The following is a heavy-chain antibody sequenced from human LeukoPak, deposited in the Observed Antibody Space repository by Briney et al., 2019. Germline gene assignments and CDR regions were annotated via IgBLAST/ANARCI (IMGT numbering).Heavy chain of an antibody. V-gene: IGHV3-20*04. CDR1: GFIFDDYG. D-gene: IGHD2-15*01. CDR2: SNWNGGST. CDR3: ARRIVVVAHNRAPYNWFDP. Sequence: GGSVRPSCAASGFIFDDYGISWVRHAPREGLEWVSGSNWNGGSTGLADAVKGRFTNPRDKPKNPLYLQMNSLRAEDTALYYCARRIVVVAHNRAPYNWFDPWGQGTLVTVSS. J-gene: IGHJ5*02.